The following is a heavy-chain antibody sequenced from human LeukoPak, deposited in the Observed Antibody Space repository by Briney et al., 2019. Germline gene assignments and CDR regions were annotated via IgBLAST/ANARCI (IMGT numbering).Heavy chain of an antibody. J-gene: IGHJ4*02. CDR3: ARWGQTSGYYYVDN. CDR2: IKQDGSVK. CDR1: GFTLSSNW. Sequence: PGGSLRLSCGASGFTLSSNWMTWVRQAPGRGPEWVASIKQDGSVKYYVDSVKGRFTISRDNARNSLSLQMNSLGVEDTAVYFCARWGQTSGYYYVDNWGQGTLVTVSS. V-gene: IGHV3-7*01. D-gene: IGHD5-18*01.